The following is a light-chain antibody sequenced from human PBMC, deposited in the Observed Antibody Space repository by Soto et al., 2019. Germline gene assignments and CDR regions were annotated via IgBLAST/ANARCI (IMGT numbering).Light chain of an antibody. CDR3: QQYDNWPLT. CDR2: GAS. V-gene: IGKV3-15*01. CDR1: ESVSSK. J-gene: IGKJ4*01. Sequence: IVMTQSPATLSVSPGNRVTLSCRASESVSSKLAWYQHKPGQAPRLLIYGASTRATGIPARFSGSGSGTDYTHTISSLQSEDFAIYYCQQYDNWPLTFGRGTKVEIK.